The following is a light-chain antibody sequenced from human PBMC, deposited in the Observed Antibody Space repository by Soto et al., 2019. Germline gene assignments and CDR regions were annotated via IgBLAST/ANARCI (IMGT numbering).Light chain of an antibody. CDR3: QQYNNYLGT. CDR1: PSVNSW. V-gene: IGKV1-5*03. Sequence: DIQMTQSPSTLSASVGDRVTITCRASPSVNSWLAWYQQNPGKAPKLLIYKASNLENGVPSRFSVSGSWTEFTLTITGLQPDDFLHYYCQQYNNYLGTFGQGTKVEIK. J-gene: IGKJ1*01. CDR2: KAS.